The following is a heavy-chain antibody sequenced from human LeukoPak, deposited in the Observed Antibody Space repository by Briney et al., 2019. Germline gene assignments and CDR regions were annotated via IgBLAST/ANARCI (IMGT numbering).Heavy chain of an antibody. CDR3: ARGTHSGSYLYYFDY. CDR2: IYYSGST. CDR1: GGSISSYY. D-gene: IGHD1-26*01. J-gene: IGHJ4*02. V-gene: IGHV4-59*01. Sequence: SETLSLTYTVSGGSISSYYWSWIRQPPGKRLEWIGYIYYSGSTNYNPSLKSRVTISIDTSKNQFSLKLSSVTAADTAVYYCARGTHSGSYLYYFDYWGQGTLVTVSS.